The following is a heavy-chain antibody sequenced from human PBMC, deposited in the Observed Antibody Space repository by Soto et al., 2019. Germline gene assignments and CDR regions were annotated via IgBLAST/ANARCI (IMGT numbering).Heavy chain of an antibody. CDR1: GYTFTGYY. V-gene: IGHV1-2*02. Sequence: ASVKVSCKASGYTFTGYYMHWVRQAPGQGLEWMGWINPNSGGKNYAQKFQGRVTMTRDTSISTAYMELSRLRSDDTAVYYCARDRNPGYSYGKLCYRREGTLVTVSS. J-gene: IGHJ4*02. CDR2: INPNSGGK. D-gene: IGHD5-18*01. CDR3: ARDRNPGYSYGKLCY.